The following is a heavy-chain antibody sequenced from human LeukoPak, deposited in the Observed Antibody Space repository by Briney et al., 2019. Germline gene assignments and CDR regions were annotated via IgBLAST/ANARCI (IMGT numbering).Heavy chain of an antibody. CDR2: INPNSGGT. D-gene: IGHD2-15*01. CDR1: GYTFTGYY. Sequence: GASVKVSCKASGYTFTGYYMHWVRQAPGQGLEWMGWINPNSGGTNYAQKFQGRVTMTRDTSISTGYMELNRLTSDDTAVYYCARTVVADTPDYNWFDPWGQGTLVTVSS. J-gene: IGHJ5*02. CDR3: ARTVVADTPDYNWFDP. V-gene: IGHV1-2*02.